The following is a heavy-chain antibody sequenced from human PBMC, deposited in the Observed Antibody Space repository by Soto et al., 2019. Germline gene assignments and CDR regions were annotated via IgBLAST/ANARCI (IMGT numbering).Heavy chain of an antibody. D-gene: IGHD6-6*01. J-gene: IGHJ4*02. CDR3: ARDRAGHGSSDSYYFDY. CDR2: IYYSGST. Sequence: SETLSLTCTVSGGSISSGGYYWSWIRQHPGKGLEWIGYIYYSGSTYYNPSLKSRVTISVDTSKNQFSLKLSSVTAADTAVYYCARDRAGHGSSDSYYFDYWGQGTLVTVSS. V-gene: IGHV4-31*03. CDR1: GGSISSGGYY.